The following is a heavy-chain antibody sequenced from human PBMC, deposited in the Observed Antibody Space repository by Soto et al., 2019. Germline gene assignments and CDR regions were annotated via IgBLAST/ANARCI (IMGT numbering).Heavy chain of an antibody. J-gene: IGHJ6*02. V-gene: IGHV4-31*03. Sequence: SETLSLTCTVSGGSISSGGYYWSWIRQHLGKGLEWIGYIYYSGSTYYNPSLKSRVTISVDTSKNQFSLKLSSVTAADTAVYYCARDMVVVRGYGMDVWGQGTTVTVSS. D-gene: IGHD3-10*01. CDR3: ARDMVVVRGYGMDV. CDR2: IYYSGST. CDR1: GGSISSGGYY.